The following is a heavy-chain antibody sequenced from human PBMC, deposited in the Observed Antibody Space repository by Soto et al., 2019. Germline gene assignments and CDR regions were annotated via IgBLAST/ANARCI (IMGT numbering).Heavy chain of an antibody. V-gene: IGHV4-34*01. CDR1: GGSFSGYY. J-gene: IGHJ4*02. Sequence: SETLSLTCAVYGGSFSGYYWSWIRQPPGKGLEWIGEINHSGSTNYNPSLKSRVTISVDTSKNQFSLKLSSVTAADTAVYYWGGGLLRTPLQNYYFSGFYYGGPEGVATTLYSFDYWGQGTLVTASS. CDR3: GGGLLRTPLQNYYFSGFYYGGPEGVATTLYSFDY. D-gene: IGHD3-10*01. CDR2: INHSGST.